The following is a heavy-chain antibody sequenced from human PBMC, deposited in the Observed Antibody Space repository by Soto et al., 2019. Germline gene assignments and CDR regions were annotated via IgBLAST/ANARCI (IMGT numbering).Heavy chain of an antibody. D-gene: IGHD6-13*01. J-gene: IGHJ4*02. CDR2: INAGNGNT. CDR1: GYTFTSYA. V-gene: IGHV1-3*01. CDR3: ARDIMAAAPDY. Sequence: QVQLVQSGAEVKKPGASVKVSCKASGYTFTSYAMHWVRQAPGQRLEWMGWINAGNGNTKYSQKFQGRVTITRDTYASTAYMELSRLRSEDTAVYYCARDIMAAAPDYWGQGTLVTVSS.